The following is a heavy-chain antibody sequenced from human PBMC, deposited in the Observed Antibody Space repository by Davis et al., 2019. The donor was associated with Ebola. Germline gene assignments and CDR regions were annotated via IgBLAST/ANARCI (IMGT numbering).Heavy chain of an antibody. CDR2: INHSGST. Sequence: MPGRSLTLSCALYGGSFSGYYWSWIRQPPGKGLEWIGEINHSGSTNYNPSLKSRVTISVDTSKNQFSLKLSSVTAADTAVYYCARDPTYYDFWSGYFDYWGQGTLVTVSS. D-gene: IGHD3-3*01. CDR1: GGSFSGYY. V-gene: IGHV4-34*01. CDR3: ARDPTYYDFWSGYFDY. J-gene: IGHJ4*02.